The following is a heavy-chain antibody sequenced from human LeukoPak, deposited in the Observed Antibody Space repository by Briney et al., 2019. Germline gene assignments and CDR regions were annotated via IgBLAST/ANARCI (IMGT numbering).Heavy chain of an antibody. Sequence: WASVKVSCKASGGTFSSYAISWVRQAPGQGLGWIGGIIPIFGTANYAQKFQGRVTITADESTSTAYMELSSLRSEDTAVYYCACRTSGFDYWGQGTLVTVSS. CDR3: ACRTSGFDY. J-gene: IGHJ4*02. D-gene: IGHD1-14*01. CDR2: IIPIFGTA. V-gene: IGHV1-69*13. CDR1: GGTFSSYA.